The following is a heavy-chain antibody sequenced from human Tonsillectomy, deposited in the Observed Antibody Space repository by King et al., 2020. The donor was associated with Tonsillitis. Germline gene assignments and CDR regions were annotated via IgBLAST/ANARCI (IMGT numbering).Heavy chain of an antibody. CDR2: ISWNSGSI. CDR3: AKDFCSITSCRHVYWYFDL. D-gene: IGHD2-2*01. J-gene: IGHJ2*01. V-gene: IGHV3-9*01. Sequence: VQLVESGGGLVQPGRSLRLSCAASGFTFDDYAMHWVRQAPGKGLEWVSGISWNSGSIGYADSVKGRFTISRENAKNSLYLQMNSLRAEDTALYYCAKDFCSITSCRHVYWYFDLWGRGTLVTVSS. CDR1: GFTFDDYA.